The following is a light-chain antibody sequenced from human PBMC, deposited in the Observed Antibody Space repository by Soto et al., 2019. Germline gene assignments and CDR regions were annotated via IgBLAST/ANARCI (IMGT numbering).Light chain of an antibody. CDR2: EVT. Sequence: QSALTQPASVSGSPGQSITISCTGTSSDVGGYPYVSWYQQYPGKAPKVMISEVTKRPSGVSNRFSGSKSGNTAALTISGLQAEDEADYYCCSYAGSYTFEVFGGGSKLTVL. V-gene: IGLV2-14*01. CDR3: CSYAGSYTFEV. J-gene: IGLJ2*01. CDR1: SSDVGGYPY.